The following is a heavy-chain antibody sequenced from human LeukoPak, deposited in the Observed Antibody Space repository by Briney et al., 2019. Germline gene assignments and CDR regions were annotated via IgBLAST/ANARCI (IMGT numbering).Heavy chain of an antibody. Sequence: ASVKVSCKSSGYTFTSYGSSWVRQAPGQGLDGMGWISAYNGNTNYAQKLQGRVTMTTDTSTSTAYMELRSLRSDDTAVYYCARDKGESSGWYVHWFDPWGQGTLVAVSS. CDR1: GYTFTSYG. V-gene: IGHV1-18*01. CDR3: ARDKGESSGWYVHWFDP. D-gene: IGHD6-19*01. CDR2: ISAYNGNT. J-gene: IGHJ5*02.